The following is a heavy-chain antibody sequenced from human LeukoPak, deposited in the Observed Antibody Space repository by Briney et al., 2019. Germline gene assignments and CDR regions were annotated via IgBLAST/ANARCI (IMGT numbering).Heavy chain of an antibody. D-gene: IGHD3-16*01. CDR2: ISSSSSYI. J-gene: IGHJ4*02. V-gene: IGHV3-21*01. CDR3: ARGPAVYYDYVWGSPSPFDY. CDR1: GFTFSSYS. Sequence: GGSLRLSCAASGFTFSSYSMNWVRQAPGKGLEWVSSISSSSSYIYYADSVKGQFTISRDNAKNSLYLQMNSLRAEDTAVYYCARGPAVYYDYVWGSPSPFDYWGQGTLVTVSS.